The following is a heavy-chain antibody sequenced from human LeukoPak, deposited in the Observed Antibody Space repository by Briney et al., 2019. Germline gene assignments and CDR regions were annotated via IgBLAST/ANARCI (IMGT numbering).Heavy chain of an antibody. CDR1: GVSITSGNFY. J-gene: IGHJ4*02. CDR2: IYTSGST. Sequence: SETLSLTCTVSGVSITSGNFYWSWIRQPAGEGLEWIGRIYTSGSTNYNPSLKSRVTISVDTSKNQFSLKLSSVTAADTAVYYCARYLPGMYYFDYWGQGTLATVSS. D-gene: IGHD1-26*01. CDR3: ARYLPGMYYFDY. V-gene: IGHV4-61*02.